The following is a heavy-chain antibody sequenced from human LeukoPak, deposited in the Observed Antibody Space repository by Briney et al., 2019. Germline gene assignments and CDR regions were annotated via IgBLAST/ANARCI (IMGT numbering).Heavy chain of an antibody. J-gene: IGHJ4*02. D-gene: IGHD5-24*01. CDR1: GFTFSSYG. CDR2: IRYDGSSK. V-gene: IGHV3-30*02. Sequence: PGGSLRLSCAASGFTFSSYGMHWVRQAPGKGLEWVAFIRYDGSSKYYADSVKGRFIISRDNSKNTLYLQMNSLRAEDAAVYYCAKIRDGYNWTPRDYWGQGTLVTVSS. CDR3: AKIRDGYNWTPRDY.